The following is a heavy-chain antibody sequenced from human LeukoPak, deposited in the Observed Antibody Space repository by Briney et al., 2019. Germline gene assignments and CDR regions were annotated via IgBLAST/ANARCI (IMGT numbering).Heavy chain of an antibody. Sequence: GGSLRLSCAASGFTFSSYGMHWGRQAPCKGLEWVAVNADSVKGRFTISRDNSKNTLYLQMNSLRAEDTAVYYCAKSALTMVRGDLGYWGQGTLVTVSS. D-gene: IGHD3-10*01. CDR1: GFTFSSYG. J-gene: IGHJ4*02. CDR3: AKSALTMVRGDLGY. V-gene: IGHV3-30*18.